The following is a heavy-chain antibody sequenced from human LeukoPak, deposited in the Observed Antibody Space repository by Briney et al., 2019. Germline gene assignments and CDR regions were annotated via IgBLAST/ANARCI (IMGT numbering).Heavy chain of an antibody. D-gene: IGHD6-19*01. CDR3: AGVKVAGTRSFDY. Sequence: GGSLRLSCAASGFTFSRHWMHWVRQAPGKGLVWISRINSDASDTNYADSVKGRFTISRDNAKNTLYLQMNNLRAEDTAVYYCAGVKVAGTRSFDYWGQGTLATVSS. CDR1: GFTFSRHW. CDR2: INSDASDT. V-gene: IGHV3-74*01. J-gene: IGHJ4*02.